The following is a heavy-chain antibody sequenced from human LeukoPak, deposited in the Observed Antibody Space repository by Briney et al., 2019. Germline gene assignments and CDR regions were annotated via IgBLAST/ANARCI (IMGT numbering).Heavy chain of an antibody. Sequence: GGSLRLSCAASGFTFNNYWMHWVRQAPGKGLVWGSVTSSEGRITNYADSVKGRFTISRHNPKNTLYLQWNSLRAEDTAVYYCGRPLVGTSSAAFDIWGQGTMVTVSS. V-gene: IGHV3-74*01. D-gene: IGHD1-26*01. CDR3: GRPLVGTSSAAFDI. CDR1: GFTFNNYW. CDR2: TSSEGRIT. J-gene: IGHJ3*02.